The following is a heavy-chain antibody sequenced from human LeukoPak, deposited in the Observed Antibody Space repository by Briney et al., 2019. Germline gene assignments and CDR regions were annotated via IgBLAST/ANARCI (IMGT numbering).Heavy chain of an antibody. CDR3: AKCRLLRGGYYFDY. CDR2: IRYDGSNK. J-gene: IGHJ4*02. V-gene: IGHV3-30*02. CDR1: GFTFSSYG. Sequence: GGSLRLSCAASGFTFSSYGMHWVRQAPGKGLEWVAFIRYDGSNKYYADSVKGRFTISRDNSKNTLYLQMNSLRAEDTAVYYCAKCRLLRGGYYFDYWGQGTLVTVSS. D-gene: IGHD2-21*02.